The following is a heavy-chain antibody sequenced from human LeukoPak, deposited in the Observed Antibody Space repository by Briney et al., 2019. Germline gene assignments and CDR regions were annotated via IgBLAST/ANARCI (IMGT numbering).Heavy chain of an antibody. CDR1: GFTVSSNY. J-gene: IGHJ6*02. CDR2: IYRVSST. CDR3: ARDGGNNSWYGMDV. V-gene: IGHV3-66*01. Sequence: GGSLRLSCAASGFTVSSNYMSWVRQAPGKGLEWVSIIYRVSSTFYADSVEGRFTISTDNSKNTLYLQMNSLRVEDTAIYYCARDGGNNSWYGMDVWGQGTTVTVSS. D-gene: IGHD4-23*01.